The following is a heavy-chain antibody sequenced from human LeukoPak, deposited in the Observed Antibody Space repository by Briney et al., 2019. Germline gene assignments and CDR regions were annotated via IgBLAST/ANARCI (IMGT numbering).Heavy chain of an antibody. CDR2: VNSKTDGGAT. J-gene: IGHJ5*02. D-gene: IGHD3-10*01. V-gene: IGHV3-15*01. CDR3: TTVLEFSGSGSYYDAP. Sequence: GGSLRLSCAASGFTFSDVWMSWVRQAPGKGLEWVGRVNSKTDGGATDYATPVKGRFTISRDDSQNTLYLQMNSLKTEDTAVYYRTTVLEFSGSGSYYDAPWGQGTLVTVSS. CDR1: GFTFSDVW.